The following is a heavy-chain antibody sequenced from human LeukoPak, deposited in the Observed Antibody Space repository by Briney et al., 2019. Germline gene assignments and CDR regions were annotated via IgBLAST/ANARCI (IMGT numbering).Heavy chain of an antibody. D-gene: IGHD6-25*01. CDR3: AKGSGTSRPYYLDY. CDR1: GFTFSRYW. J-gene: IGHJ4*02. V-gene: IGHV3-7*01. CDR2: IKEDGREK. Sequence: GGSLRLSCAASGFTFSRYWMSWVRQAPGKGLEWVANIKEDGREKYSVDSVKGRFTISRDNAKNSLYLQMNSLKAEDTAVYYCAKGSGTSRPYYLDYWGRGTLVTVSS.